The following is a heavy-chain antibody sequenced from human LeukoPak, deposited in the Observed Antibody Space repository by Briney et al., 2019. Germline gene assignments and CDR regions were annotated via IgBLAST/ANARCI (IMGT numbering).Heavy chain of an antibody. CDR3: ARDYSRYYFDY. CDR2: INSDGSST. J-gene: IGHJ4*02. CDR1: RFTFSSYW. Sequence: GGSLRLSCAASRFTFSSYWMHWVRQAPGKGLVWVSRINSDGSSTTYADSVKGRFTISRGNAKNTLFLQMNSLRAEDTAVYYCARDYSRYYFDYWGQGTLVTVSS. D-gene: IGHD3-16*02. V-gene: IGHV3-74*01.